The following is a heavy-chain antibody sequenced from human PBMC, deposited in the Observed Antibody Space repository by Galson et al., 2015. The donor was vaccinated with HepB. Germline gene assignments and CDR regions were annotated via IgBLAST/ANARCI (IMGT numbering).Heavy chain of an antibody. CDR3: ATLHGYSFGYSGN. J-gene: IGHJ4*02. Sequence: ETLSLTCTVSGGSIGSTTYYWGWIRQPPGKGLEWIGSIYHSGSTSYNPSLNSRVTISVDTSKDQFSLKVSSVTAADTAVYYCATLHGYSFGYSGNWGQGTLVTVSS. D-gene: IGHD5-18*01. V-gene: IGHV4-39*01. CDR1: GGSIGSTTYY. CDR2: IYHSGST.